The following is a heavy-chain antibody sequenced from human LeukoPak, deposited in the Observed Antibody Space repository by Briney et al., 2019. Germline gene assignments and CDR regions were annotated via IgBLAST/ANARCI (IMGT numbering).Heavy chain of an antibody. CDR3: ARDPTTVTTVFDS. Sequence: SETLSLTCTVSGVSISAYYWSWIRQPPGDGLEWIGRIYPGESIYASESTYYNPSLNSRVTMSGDSSKNQISLRSTSVTAADTAVYYCARDPTTVTTVFDSWGQGILVTVSS. CDR2: IYPGESIYASEST. J-gene: IGHJ4*02. CDR1: GVSISAYY. D-gene: IGHD4-4*01. V-gene: IGHV4-4*07.